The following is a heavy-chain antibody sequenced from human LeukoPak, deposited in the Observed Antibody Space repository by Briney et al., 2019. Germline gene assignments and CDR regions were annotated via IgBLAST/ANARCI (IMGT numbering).Heavy chain of an antibody. J-gene: IGHJ4*02. Sequence: GASVKVSCKASGYTFTGYYMHWVRQAPGQGLEWMGWISPNSGGTNYAQKFQGWVTMTRDTSISTAYMELSRLRIVDTAVYYCMRDWVDYWIEYWGQGTLVTVSS. D-gene: IGHD4-11*01. V-gene: IGHV1-2*04. CDR1: GYTFTGYY. CDR2: ISPNSGGT. CDR3: MRDWVDYWIEY.